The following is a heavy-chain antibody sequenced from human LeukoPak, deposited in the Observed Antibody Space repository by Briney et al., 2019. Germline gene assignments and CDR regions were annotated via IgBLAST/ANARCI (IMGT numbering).Heavy chain of an antibody. CDR1: GFTFSDYY. J-gene: IGHJ4*02. D-gene: IGHD2-2*01. Sequence: PGGSLRLSCAASGFTFSDYYMSWIRQAPGKGLEWVAIIRYDGSNKYYADSVKGRFTISRDNSKNTLYLQMNSLRAEDTAVYYCAKDATDIVVVPAAMLEWIFDYWGQGTLVTVSS. CDR2: IRYDGSNK. CDR3: AKDATDIVVVPAAMLEWIFDY. V-gene: IGHV3-30*02.